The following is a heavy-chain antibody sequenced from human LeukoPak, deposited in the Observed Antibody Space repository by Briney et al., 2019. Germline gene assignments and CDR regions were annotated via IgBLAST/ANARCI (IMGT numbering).Heavy chain of an antibody. CDR1: GGSISSYY. D-gene: IGHD6-13*01. CDR3: ARDLGYSSLNNWFDP. Sequence: PSETLSLTCTVSGGSISSYYWSWIRQPPGKGLEWIGYIYYSGSTNYNPSLKSRVTISVDTSKNQFSLKLSSVTAADTAVYYCARDLGYSSLNNWFDPWGQGTLVTVSS. V-gene: IGHV4-59*01. J-gene: IGHJ5*02. CDR2: IYYSGST.